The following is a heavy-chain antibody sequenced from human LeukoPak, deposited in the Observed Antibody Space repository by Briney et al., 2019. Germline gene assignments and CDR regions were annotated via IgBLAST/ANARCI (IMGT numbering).Heavy chain of an antibody. Sequence: MPGGSLRLSCAASGFTFSSYSMNWVRQAPGKGLEWVSSISSSSSYIYYADSVKGRFTISRDNAKNSLYLQMNSLRAEDTAVYYCAREGLYSYYMDVWGKGTTVTVSS. V-gene: IGHV3-21*01. CDR3: AREGLYSYYMDV. D-gene: IGHD3-10*02. CDR1: GFTFSSYS. CDR2: ISSSSSYI. J-gene: IGHJ6*03.